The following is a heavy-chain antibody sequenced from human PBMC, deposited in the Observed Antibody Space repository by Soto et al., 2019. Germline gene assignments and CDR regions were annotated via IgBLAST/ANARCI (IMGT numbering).Heavy chain of an antibody. CDR3: ARGHLHYYDSSGYYSNWFDP. CDR2: ISSSSSYI. J-gene: IGHJ5*02. V-gene: IGHV3-21*01. D-gene: IGHD3-22*01. Sequence: GGSLRLSCAASGSTFSSYSMNWVRQAPGKGLEWVSSISSSSSYIYYADSVKGRFTISRDNAKNSLYLQMNSLRAEDTAVYYCARGHLHYYDSSGYYSNWFDPWGQGTLVTVSS. CDR1: GSTFSSYS.